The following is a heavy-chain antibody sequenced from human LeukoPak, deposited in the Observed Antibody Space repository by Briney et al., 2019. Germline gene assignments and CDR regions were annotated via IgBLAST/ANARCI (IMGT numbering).Heavy chain of an antibody. D-gene: IGHD2-2*02. CDR1: GGTFSSYA. V-gene: IGHV1-69*13. Sequence: SVKVSCKASGGTFSSYAISWVRQAPGQGLEWMGGIIPIFGTANYAQKFQGRVTITADESTSTAYMELSSLRSEDTAVYYCARGFRCISTTCYTNWFGPWGQGTLVTVSS. CDR2: IIPIFGTA. J-gene: IGHJ5*02. CDR3: ARGFRCISTTCYTNWFGP.